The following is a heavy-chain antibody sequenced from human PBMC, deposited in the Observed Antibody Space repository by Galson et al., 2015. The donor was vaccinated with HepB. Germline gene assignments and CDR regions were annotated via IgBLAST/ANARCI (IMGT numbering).Heavy chain of an antibody. J-gene: IGHJ6*03. CDR2: INTNTGNP. V-gene: IGHV7-4-1*02. CDR3: ATSSGGGAVAGYYYYYMDV. D-gene: IGHD6-19*01. CDR1: GYTFTSYA. Sequence: SVKVSCKASGYTFTSYAMNWVRQAPGQGLEWMGWINTNTGNPTYAQGFTGRFVFSLDTSVSTAYLQISSLKAEDTAVYYCATSSGGGAVAGYYYYYMDVWGKGTTVTVSS.